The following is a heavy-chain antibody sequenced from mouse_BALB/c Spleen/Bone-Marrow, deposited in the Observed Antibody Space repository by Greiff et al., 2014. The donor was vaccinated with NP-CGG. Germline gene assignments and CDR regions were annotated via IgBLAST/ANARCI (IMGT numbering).Heavy chain of an antibody. Sequence: EVQLQQSGPELMKPGASVKISCKASGYLFTSYYMHWVKQSHGEGLEWIGYFDPFNGGTSYNQKFKGKATLTVDKSSSTAYMHLSSLTSEDSAVYFCARSYDGYPYAMNYWGQGTSVTVSS. D-gene: IGHD2-9*01. J-gene: IGHJ4*01. CDR1: GYLFTSYY. CDR2: FDPFNGGT. CDR3: ARSYDGYPYAMNY. V-gene: IGHV1S135*01.